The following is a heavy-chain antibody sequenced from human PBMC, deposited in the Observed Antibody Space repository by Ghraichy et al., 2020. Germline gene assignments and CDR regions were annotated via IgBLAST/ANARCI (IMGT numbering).Heavy chain of an antibody. J-gene: IGHJ3*01. Sequence: GGSLRLSCAASGFSFSRYSMSWVRQAPGKGLEWVANINQDGSEKYYVDSVKGRFTISRDNAQNSLYLQMNSLRVEDTAVYYCARPDVVATIKTFAFDFWGQGTLVTVSS. V-gene: IGHV3-7*01. D-gene: IGHD5-12*01. CDR3: ARPDVVATIKTFAFDF. CDR2: INQDGSEK. CDR1: GFSFSRYS.